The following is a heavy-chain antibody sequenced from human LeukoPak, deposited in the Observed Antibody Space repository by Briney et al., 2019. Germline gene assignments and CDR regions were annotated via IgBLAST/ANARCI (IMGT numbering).Heavy chain of an antibody. J-gene: IGHJ4*02. D-gene: IGHD6-13*01. CDR3: ARGKRVAASAGGY. V-gene: IGHV3-21*01. CDR2: ISSSSSYI. CDR1: GFTFRSYS. Sequence: GGSLRLSXAASGFTFRSYSMNWVRQAPGKGLEWVSSISSSSSYIYYADSVKGRFTISRDNAKNSLYLQMNSLRAEDTAVYYCARGKRVAASAGGYWGQGTLVTVSS.